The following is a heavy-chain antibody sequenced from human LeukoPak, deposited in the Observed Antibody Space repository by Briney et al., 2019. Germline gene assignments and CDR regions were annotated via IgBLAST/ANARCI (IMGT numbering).Heavy chain of an antibody. CDR1: GGSISSSSYY. CDR2: IYYSGST. V-gene: IGHV4-39*07. Sequence: SETLSLTCTVSGGSISSSSYYWGWIRQPPGKGLEWIGSIYYSGSTYYNPSLKSRVTISVDTSKNQFSLKLSSVTAADTAVYYCARVNSGYDYYMDVWGKGTTVTVSS. J-gene: IGHJ6*03. CDR3: ARVNSGYDYYMDV. D-gene: IGHD1-26*01.